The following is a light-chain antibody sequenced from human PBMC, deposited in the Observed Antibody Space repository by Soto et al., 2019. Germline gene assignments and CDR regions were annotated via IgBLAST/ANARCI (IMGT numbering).Light chain of an antibody. V-gene: IGLV8-61*01. CDR2: STN. J-gene: IGLJ3*02. Sequence: QTVVTQEPSFSVSPGGTVTLTCGLTSGSVSTSHHPSWYQQAPGQAPRTLIHSTNTRSSGVPDRFSGSILGNKATLTITGAQADDEHDYYCVLFMGGGIWVFGGGTQLTVL. CDR1: SGSVSTSHH. CDR3: VLFMGGGIWV.